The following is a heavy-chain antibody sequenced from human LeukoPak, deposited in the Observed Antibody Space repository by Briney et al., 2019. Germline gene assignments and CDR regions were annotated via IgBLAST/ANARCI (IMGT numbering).Heavy chain of an antibody. V-gene: IGHV4-59*01. CDR3: ARVAWSSSWYGSDYYYYMDV. J-gene: IGHJ6*03. D-gene: IGHD6-13*01. Sequence: SETLSLTCTVSGGSISSYYWSWIRQPPGKGLEWIGYMYYTGSTNYNPSLKSRLTISVDTSKNQFSLKLSSVTAADTAVYYCARVAWSSSWYGSDYYYYMDVWGKGTTVTVSS. CDR1: GGSISSYY. CDR2: MYYTGST.